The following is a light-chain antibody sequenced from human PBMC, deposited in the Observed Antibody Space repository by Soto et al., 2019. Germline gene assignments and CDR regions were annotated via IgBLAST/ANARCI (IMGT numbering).Light chain of an antibody. CDR2: DAS. CDR1: QYINTR. J-gene: IGKJ4*01. V-gene: IGKV3-15*01. Sequence: EIVLTQSPATLSSFPGDRVTLSCRASQYINTRLAWYQHRPGQAPRPLIYDASTRATSISDRFSGSGSGTEFTLTISSLKPDDFATFYCQQYDDYPLTFGGGTKVDIK. CDR3: QQYDDYPLT.